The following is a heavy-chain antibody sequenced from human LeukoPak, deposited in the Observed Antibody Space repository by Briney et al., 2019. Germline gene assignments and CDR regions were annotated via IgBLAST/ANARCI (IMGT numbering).Heavy chain of an antibody. CDR3: ARDRVVEMATIFHYYYGMDV. V-gene: IGHV3-33*01. CDR1: GFTFISYG. Sequence: PGGSLRLSCAASGFTFISYGMHWVRQAPGKGLEWVAVIWYDGSNKYYADSVKGRFTLSRDNSKNTLYLQMNSLRAEDTAVYYCARDRVVEMATIFHYYYGMDVWGQGTTVTVSS. D-gene: IGHD5-24*01. J-gene: IGHJ6*02. CDR2: IWYDGSNK.